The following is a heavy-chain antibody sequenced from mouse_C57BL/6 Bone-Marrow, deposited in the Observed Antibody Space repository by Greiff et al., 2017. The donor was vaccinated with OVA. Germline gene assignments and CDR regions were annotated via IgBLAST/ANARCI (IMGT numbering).Heavy chain of an antibody. CDR2: IDPSDSYT. Sequence: QVQLQQPGAELVMPGASVKLSCKASGYTFTSYWMHWVKQRPGQGLEWIGEIDPSDSYTNYNQKFKGKSTLTVDKSSSTAYMQLSSLTSEDCAVYYCARGAYYSNGGFAYWGQGTLVTVS. J-gene: IGHJ3*01. V-gene: IGHV1-69*01. CDR1: GYTFTSYW. D-gene: IGHD2-5*01. CDR3: ARGAYYSNGGFAY.